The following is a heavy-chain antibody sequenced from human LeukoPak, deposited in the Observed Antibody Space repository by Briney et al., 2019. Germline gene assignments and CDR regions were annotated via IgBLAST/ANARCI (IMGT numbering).Heavy chain of an antibody. CDR3: AKGNLYYDILTGYYNAPHFDY. D-gene: IGHD3-9*01. J-gene: IGHJ4*02. CDR2: ISYDGNNK. Sequence: GRSLRLSCAASGFTFSSYGMHWVRQAPGKGLEWVAVISYDGNNKYYVDSVKGRLTISRDNSKNTLYLQMNSLRAEDTAVYYCAKGNLYYDILTGYYNAPHFDYWGQGTLVTVSS. CDR1: GFTFSSYG. V-gene: IGHV3-30*18.